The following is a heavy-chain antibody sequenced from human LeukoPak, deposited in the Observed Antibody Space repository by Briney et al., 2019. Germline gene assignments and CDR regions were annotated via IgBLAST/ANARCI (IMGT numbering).Heavy chain of an antibody. Sequence: SETLSLTCTVSGGSISSSSYYWGWIRQPPGQGLEWIGSIYYSGSTYYNPSLKSRVTISVDTSKNQFSLKLSSVTAADTAVYYCARLSAWFGELLDAFDIWGQGTMVTVSS. V-gene: IGHV4-39*01. CDR3: ARLSAWFGELLDAFDI. CDR1: GGSISSSSYY. J-gene: IGHJ3*02. D-gene: IGHD3-10*01. CDR2: IYYSGST.